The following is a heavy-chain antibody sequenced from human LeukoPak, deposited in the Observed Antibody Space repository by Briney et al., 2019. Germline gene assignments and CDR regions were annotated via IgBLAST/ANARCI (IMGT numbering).Heavy chain of an antibody. Sequence: ESGPTLVKPTQTLTLTCTFSGFSLSTSGVGVCWIRQPPGKALEWLALIYWNEDKRYSPSLKSRLTITKDTSKNQVVLTMTNMDPVDTATYYCANCGGDCATFDYWGQGTLVTVSS. J-gene: IGHJ4*02. V-gene: IGHV2-5*01. D-gene: IGHD2-21*02. CDR2: IYWNEDK. CDR1: GFSLSTSGVG. CDR3: ANCGGDCATFDY.